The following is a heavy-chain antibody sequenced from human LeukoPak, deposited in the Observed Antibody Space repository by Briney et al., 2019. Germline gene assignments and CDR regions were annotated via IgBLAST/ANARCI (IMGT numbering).Heavy chain of an antibody. CDR3: ARVTTGGYYNC. V-gene: IGHV4-61*02. CDR1: GGSISSGTYY. Sequence: PSETLSLICTVSGGSISSGTYYWSWIRQPAGKGLEWIGRIYTTGSTNYNPSLKSRVTMSTDTSKNQFSLKLSSVTAADTAVYYCARVTTGGYYNCWGQGTLVTVSS. D-gene: IGHD3-22*01. J-gene: IGHJ4*02. CDR2: IYTTGST.